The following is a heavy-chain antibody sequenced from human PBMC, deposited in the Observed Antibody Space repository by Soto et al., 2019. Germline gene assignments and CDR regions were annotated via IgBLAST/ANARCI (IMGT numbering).Heavy chain of an antibody. D-gene: IGHD4-17*01. Sequence: GGSLRLSCAASGFTFSNAWMNWVRQAPGKGLQWLAVISYDGNNKYYADSVEGRFTISRDNSKNTVYLQMNSLRLEDTAVYYCARGPSYSDSYFDHWGQGTLVTVSS. CDR2: ISYDGNNK. CDR3: ARGPSYSDSYFDH. V-gene: IGHV3-30*03. J-gene: IGHJ4*02. CDR1: GFTFSNAW.